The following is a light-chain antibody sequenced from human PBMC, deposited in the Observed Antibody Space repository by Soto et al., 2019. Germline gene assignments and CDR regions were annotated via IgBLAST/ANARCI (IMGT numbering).Light chain of an antibody. V-gene: IGKV3-15*01. CDR3: QQYNNWPLYS. CDR2: AAS. CDR1: QGVGTN. J-gene: IGKJ2*01. Sequence: EIVMTQSPGTLSVSPGERATLSCRASQGVGTNLAWYQQRPGQAPRLLIYAASTRATGIPARFSGSGSGTEFTLTISSLQSEDFALYFCQQYNNWPLYSFGQGTKLEIK.